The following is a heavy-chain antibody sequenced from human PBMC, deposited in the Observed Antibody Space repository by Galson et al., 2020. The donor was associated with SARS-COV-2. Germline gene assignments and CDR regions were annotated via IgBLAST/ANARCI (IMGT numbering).Heavy chain of an antibody. J-gene: IGHJ3*02. V-gene: IGHV4-39*01. CDR3: AIRYLLGFQIVVYTDDAFDI. CDR1: GDSISSYSYY. Sequence: SETLSLTCTVSGDSISSYSYYWGWIRQPPGKGLEWIGGIFHSGTTYYNPSLKSRVTISVDTSRNQFSLKMTSVSAADMGRYYCAIRYLLGFQIVVYTDDAFDIWGQGTMVTVSS. CDR2: IFHSGTT. D-gene: IGHD2-15*01.